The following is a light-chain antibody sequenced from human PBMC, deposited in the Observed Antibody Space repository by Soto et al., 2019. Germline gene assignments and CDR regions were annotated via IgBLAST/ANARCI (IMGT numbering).Light chain of an antibody. CDR3: HQYDRSPRT. J-gene: IGKJ1*01. V-gene: IGKV3-20*01. CDR1: QSVSSSN. CDR2: GAS. Sequence: EIVLTQSPGTLSLSPGERATLSCRASQSVSSSNLAWYQQKPGQAPRLLIYGASSRATGIPDRFSGSGSGTDFTLTISRLEPEDFAVYYCHQYDRSPRTFGQGTKV.